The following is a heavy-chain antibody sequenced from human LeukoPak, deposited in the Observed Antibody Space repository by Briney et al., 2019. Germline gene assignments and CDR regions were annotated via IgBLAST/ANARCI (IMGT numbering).Heavy chain of an antibody. CDR2: TYHSEST. CDR3: ARDPIAYCGGDCSSNWFDP. Sequence: SETLSLTCIVSAYSISSGYYWGWIRQPPGKGLEWIGSTYHSESTYYNPSLKSRVTISIDTSKNQFSLKLSSVTAADTAVYYCARDPIAYCGGDCSSNWFDPWGQGTLVTVSS. J-gene: IGHJ5*02. D-gene: IGHD2-21*02. CDR1: AYSISSGYY. V-gene: IGHV4-38-2*02.